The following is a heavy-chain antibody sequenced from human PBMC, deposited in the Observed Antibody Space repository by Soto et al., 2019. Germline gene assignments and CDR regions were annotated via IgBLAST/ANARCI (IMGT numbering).Heavy chain of an antibody. CDR3: AKGDAVVVAASLNY. CDR1: GFTFSSYA. D-gene: IGHD2-15*01. Sequence: RGPLRLSCAASGFTFSSYAMSWVRQAPGKGLEWVSAISGSGGSTYYADSVKGRFTISRDNSKNTLYLQMNSLRAEDTAVYYCAKGDAVVVAASLNYWGQGTLVTVSS. J-gene: IGHJ4*02. CDR2: ISGSGGST. V-gene: IGHV3-23*01.